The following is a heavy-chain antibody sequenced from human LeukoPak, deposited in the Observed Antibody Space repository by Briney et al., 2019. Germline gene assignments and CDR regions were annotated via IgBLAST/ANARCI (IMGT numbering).Heavy chain of an antibody. D-gene: IGHD6-19*01. CDR2: IYYSGST. Sequence: SETLSLTCTVSGGSISSYYWSWIRQPPGKGLEWIGYIYYSGSTNYNPSLKSRVTISVDTSKNQFSLRLSSVTAADTAIYYCARAVPGRFDYWGQGTLVTVSS. J-gene: IGHJ4*02. CDR3: ARAVPGRFDY. CDR1: GGSISSYY. V-gene: IGHV4-59*08.